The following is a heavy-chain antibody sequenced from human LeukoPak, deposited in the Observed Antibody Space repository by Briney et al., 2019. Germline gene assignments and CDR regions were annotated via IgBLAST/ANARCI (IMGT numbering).Heavy chain of an antibody. Sequence: PSETLSLTCAVYGGSFSGYYWSWIRQPPGKGLEWIGEINHSGSTNYNPSLKSRVTISVDTSKNQFSLKLSSVTAADTAVYYCARDRGYSSSSGGPSTDVWGKGTTVTVSS. CDR3: ARDRGYSSSSGGPSTDV. CDR2: INHSGST. D-gene: IGHD6-6*01. V-gene: IGHV4-34*01. J-gene: IGHJ6*04. CDR1: GGSFSGYY.